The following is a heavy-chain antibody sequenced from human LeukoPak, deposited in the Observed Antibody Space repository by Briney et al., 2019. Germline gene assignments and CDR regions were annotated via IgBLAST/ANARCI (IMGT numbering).Heavy chain of an antibody. D-gene: IGHD3-3*01. CDR2: INHSGST. CDR3: ARGRTRTGLLTLEWPRSRPFDY. Sequence: SETLSLTCAVYGGSFSGYYWSWIRQPPGKGLEWIGEINHSGSTNYNPSLKSRVTISVDTSKNQFSLKLSSVTAADTAVYYCARGRTRTGLLTLEWPRSRPFDYWGQGTLVTVSS. V-gene: IGHV4-34*01. CDR1: GGSFSGYY. J-gene: IGHJ4*02.